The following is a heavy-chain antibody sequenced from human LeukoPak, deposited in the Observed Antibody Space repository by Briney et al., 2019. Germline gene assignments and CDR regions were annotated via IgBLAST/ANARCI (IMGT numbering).Heavy chain of an antibody. Sequence: PSETLSLTCTVSGYSISSGYYWGWIRQPPGKGLEWIGSIYHSGSTYYNPSLKSRVTISVDTSKNQFSLKLSSVTAADTAVYYCARLVAVAAVGDFDYWGQGTLVTVSS. J-gene: IGHJ4*02. CDR1: GYSISSGYY. V-gene: IGHV4-38-2*02. D-gene: IGHD6-19*01. CDR2: IYHSGST. CDR3: ARLVAVAAVGDFDY.